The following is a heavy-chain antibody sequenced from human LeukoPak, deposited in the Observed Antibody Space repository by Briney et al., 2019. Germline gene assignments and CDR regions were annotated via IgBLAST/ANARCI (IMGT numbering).Heavy chain of an antibody. V-gene: IGHV4-59*08. CDR3: ATYYYDSGSHYRYFDY. D-gene: IGHD3-10*01. J-gene: IGHJ4*02. Sequence: SETLSLTCTVSGGSNSSYYWTWIRQPPGKGLEWIGYINYSGGTNYNPSLKSRVSISVDTSKNQFSLKLSSVTAADTAVYYCATYYYDSGSHYRYFDYWGQGTLVTVSS. CDR2: INYSGGT. CDR1: GGSNSSYY.